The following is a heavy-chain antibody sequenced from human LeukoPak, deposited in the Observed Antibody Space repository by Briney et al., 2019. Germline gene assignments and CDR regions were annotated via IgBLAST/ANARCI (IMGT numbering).Heavy chain of an antibody. J-gene: IGHJ4*02. CDR2: VYYTGKT. V-gene: IGHV4-59*08. CDR3: ARWNAVITSLDH. D-gene: IGHD3-16*01. Sequence: SETLSLTCSVSGGTLNSFYWSWIRQPPGKGLEYIGYVYYTGKTNSNPSSTSRVTLSADTSKNQFSLKLSSVSVADTAVYYCARWNAVITSLDHWGQGILVAVSS. CDR1: GGTLNSFY.